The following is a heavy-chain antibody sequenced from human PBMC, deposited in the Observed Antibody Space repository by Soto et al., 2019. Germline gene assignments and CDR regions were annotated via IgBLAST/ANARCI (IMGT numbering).Heavy chain of an antibody. D-gene: IGHD2-2*01. J-gene: IGHJ6*02. V-gene: IGHV1-8*01. CDR1: GYTFTNYD. CDR3: ARGRRYCTTTSCYPPALFPYGMDV. CDR2: INPDSDNT. Sequence: ASVKVACKTSGYTFTNYDINWVRQAAGQGLEWMGWINPDSDNTGYAQKFQGRVTMTRDTSISTAYMELNSLRSEDTAVYYCARGRRYCTTTSCYPPALFPYGMDVWGQGTTVTVSS.